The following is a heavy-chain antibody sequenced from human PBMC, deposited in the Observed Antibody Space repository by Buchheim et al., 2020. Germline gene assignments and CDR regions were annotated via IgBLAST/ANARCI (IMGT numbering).Heavy chain of an antibody. CDR3: ARDQRMDYDILTGYTGYYYYGMDV. V-gene: IGHV3-21*01. Sequence: EVQLVESGGGLVKPGGSLRLSCAASGFTFSSYSMNWVRQAPGKGLEWVSSISSSSSYIYYADSVKGRFTISRDNAKNSLYLQMNILRAEDTAVYYCARDQRMDYDILTGYTGYYYYGMDVWGQGTT. J-gene: IGHJ6*02. CDR2: ISSSSSYI. D-gene: IGHD3-9*01. CDR1: GFTFSSYS.